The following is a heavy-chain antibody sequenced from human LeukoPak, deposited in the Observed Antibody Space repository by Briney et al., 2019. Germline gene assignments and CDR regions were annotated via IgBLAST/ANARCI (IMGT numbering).Heavy chain of an antibody. Sequence: PGGSLRLSCAASGFTFNKYNMNWVRQAPGKGLEWVSSISSSSSYIYYADSVKGRFTISRDNVKNSLYLQMNSLGAEDTAVYYCATMPPSGAHNSLDHWGQGTLVTVSS. J-gene: IGHJ4*02. V-gene: IGHV3-21*01. CDR2: ISSSSSYI. CDR3: ATMPPSGAHNSLDH. D-gene: IGHD2-2*01. CDR1: GFTFNKYN.